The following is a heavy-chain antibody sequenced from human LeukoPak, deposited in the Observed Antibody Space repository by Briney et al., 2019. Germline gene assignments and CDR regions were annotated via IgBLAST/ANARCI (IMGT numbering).Heavy chain of an antibody. CDR2: INPTGTTT. V-gene: IGHV1-46*01. J-gene: IGHJ5*02. D-gene: IGHD3-10*01. Sequence: ASVKVSCKASGYTFINNWMHGVRQAPGQGLEWVGLINPTGTTTLYAQKFQGRVTLTMDMSTSTDYMELRSLKSEDTAVYYCARDNSVGDIAWWFDPWGQGTLVTVSS. CDR3: ARDNSVGDIAWWFDP. CDR1: GYTFINNW.